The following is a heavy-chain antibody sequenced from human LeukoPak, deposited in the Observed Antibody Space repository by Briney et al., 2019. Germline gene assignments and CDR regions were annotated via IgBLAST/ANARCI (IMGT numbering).Heavy chain of an antibody. D-gene: IGHD2-15*01. CDR2: IYYSGST. CDR3: ARQKIQPGSLDAGAFDY. V-gene: IGHV4-59*08. J-gene: IGHJ4*02. Sequence: SETLSLTCTVSGGSISSYYWSWIRQPPGKGLEWIGYIYYSGSTNYNPSLKSRVTISVDTSKNQFSLKLSSVTAADTAVYYCARQKIQPGSLDAGAFDYWGQGTLVTVSS. CDR1: GGSISSYY.